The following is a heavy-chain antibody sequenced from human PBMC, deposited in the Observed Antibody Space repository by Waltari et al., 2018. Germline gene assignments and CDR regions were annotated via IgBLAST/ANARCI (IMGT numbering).Heavy chain of an antibody. CDR3: AKDVSPDGFNDLDY. V-gene: IGHV3-23*01. CDR1: GFTFRTYA. CDR2: ITGNGDTI. J-gene: IGHJ4*02. Sequence: EVQLLESGGGLVQPGESLRLSCAASGFTFRTYAMSWVRQAPGKGLEGVSLITGNGDTIKYADSVKGRFTISRDNSKNTLYLQMNSLRADDMAVYYCAKDVSPDGFNDLDYWGQGTLVTVSS. D-gene: IGHD3-10*01.